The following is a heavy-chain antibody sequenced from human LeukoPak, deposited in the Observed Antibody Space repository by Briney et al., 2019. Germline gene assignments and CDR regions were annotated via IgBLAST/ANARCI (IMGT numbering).Heavy chain of an antibody. J-gene: IGHJ3*02. V-gene: IGHV4-34*01. CDR3: APTYCSSTSCYSDAFDI. CDR1: GGSFSGYY. CDR2: INHSGST. D-gene: IGHD2-2*01. Sequence: SETLSLTCAVCGGSFSGYYWSWIRQPPGKGLEWIGEINHSGSTNYNPSLKSRVTISVDTSKNQFSLKLSSVTAADTAVYYCAPTYCSSTSCYSDAFDIWGQGTMVTVSS.